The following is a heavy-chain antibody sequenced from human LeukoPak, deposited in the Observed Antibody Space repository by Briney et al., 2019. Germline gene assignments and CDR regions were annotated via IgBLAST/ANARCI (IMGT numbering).Heavy chain of an antibody. CDR1: GGSFSGYY. J-gene: IGHJ6*03. CDR3: ARHTSALYYYYMDV. V-gene: IGHV4-34*01. Sequence: SETLSLTCAVYGGSFSGYYWSWIRQPPGKGLEWIGEINHSGSTNYNPSLKSRVTISVDTSKNQFSLKLSSVTAADTAVYYCARHTSALYYYYMDVWGKGTTVTVSS. CDR2: INHSGST. D-gene: IGHD2-2*02.